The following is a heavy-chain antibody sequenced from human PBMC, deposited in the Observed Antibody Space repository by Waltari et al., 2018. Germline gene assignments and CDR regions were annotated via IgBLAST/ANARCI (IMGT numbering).Heavy chain of an antibody. V-gene: IGHV1-69*05. CDR1: GGTFSSYA. CDR2: ITPIFGTA. Sequence: QVQLVQSGAEVKKPGSSVKVSCKASGGTFSSYAISWVRQAPGQGLGWRGGITPIFGTANYEQKFQGRVTITTDESTSTAYMELSSLRAEDTAVYYCARGKGGYYGSGSAFDYWGQGTLVTVSS. CDR3: ARGKGGYYGSGSAFDY. D-gene: IGHD3-10*01. J-gene: IGHJ4*02.